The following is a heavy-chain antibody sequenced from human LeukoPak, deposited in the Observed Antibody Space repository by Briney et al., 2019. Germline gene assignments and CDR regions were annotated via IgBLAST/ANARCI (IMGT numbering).Heavy chain of an antibody. J-gene: IGHJ5*01. CDR2: ISDNGGST. V-gene: IGHV3-64*01. Sequence: GGSLRLSCAASGFTFSSYAMHWVRQAPGKGLEYVSTISDNGGSTFYANSVKGRFTISRDNSNNTLYLQMNSLRAEDTALYFCAKDRIIVIPGPYSWLDSWGQGALVTVSS. D-gene: IGHD1-26*01. CDR1: GFTFSSYA. CDR3: AKDRIIVIPGPYSWLDS.